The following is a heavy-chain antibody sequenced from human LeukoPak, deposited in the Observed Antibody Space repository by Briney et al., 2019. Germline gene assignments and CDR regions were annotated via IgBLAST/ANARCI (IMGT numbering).Heavy chain of an antibody. Sequence: GGSLRLSCATSGFTFSSFTMNWVRQAPGKGLEWVSTISDGSRDTHYAGSVKGRFTISRDDSQNIVYLQMDSLRAEDTALYYCTTRLRNHFDYWRQGTQVTVPS. CDR3: TTRLRNHFDY. V-gene: IGHV3-23*01. CDR2: ISDGSRDT. CDR1: GFTFSSFT. D-gene: IGHD5-12*01. J-gene: IGHJ4*02.